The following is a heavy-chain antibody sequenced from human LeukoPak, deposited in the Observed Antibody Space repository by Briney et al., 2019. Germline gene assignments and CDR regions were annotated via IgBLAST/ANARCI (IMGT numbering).Heavy chain of an antibody. J-gene: IGHJ3*02. CDR2: IKQDGSQK. V-gene: IGHV3-7*05. CDR1: GFTFSSYW. Sequence: GGSLRLSCAASGFTFSSYWMSWVRQAPGKGLEWVATIKQDGSQKEYVDSVNGRFTISRDNAKNSLYLQMNSLRAEDTAVYYCAREDPSVNDAFDIWGQGTMVTVSS. CDR3: AREDPSVNDAFDI. D-gene: IGHD2/OR15-2a*01.